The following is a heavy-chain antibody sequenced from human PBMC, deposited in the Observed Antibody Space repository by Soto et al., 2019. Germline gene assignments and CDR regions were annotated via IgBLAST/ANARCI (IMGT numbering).Heavy chain of an antibody. D-gene: IGHD3-10*01. V-gene: IGHV3-30*18. CDR3: AKDYTFYGSGSYDIDY. J-gene: IGHJ4*02. CDR2: ISYDGSNK. Sequence: QVQLVESGGGVVQPGRSLRLSCAASGFTFSSYGMHWVRQAPGKGLEWVAVISYDGSNKYYADSVKGRFTISRDNSKNTLYLQMNSLRAEDTAVYYCAKDYTFYGSGSYDIDYWVQGTLVTVSS. CDR1: GFTFSSYG.